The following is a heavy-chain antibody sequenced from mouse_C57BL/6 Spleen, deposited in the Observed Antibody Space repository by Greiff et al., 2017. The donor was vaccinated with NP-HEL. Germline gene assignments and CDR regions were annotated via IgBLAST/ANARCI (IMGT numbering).Heavy chain of an antibody. CDR1: GFSLTSYG. CDR2: IWSGGST. J-gene: IGHJ2*01. D-gene: IGHD1-1*01. Sequence: VQLVESGPGLVQPSQSLSITCTVSGFSLTSYGVHWVRQPPGKGLEWLGVIWSGGSTDYNAAFISRLSISKDNSKSQVFFKMNSLQADDTAIYYCAKNGGSSKEYYFDYWGQGTTLTVSS. CDR3: AKNGGSSKEYYFDY. V-gene: IGHV2-4*01.